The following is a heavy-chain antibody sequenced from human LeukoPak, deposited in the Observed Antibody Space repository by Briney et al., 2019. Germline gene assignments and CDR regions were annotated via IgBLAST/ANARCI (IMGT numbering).Heavy chain of an antibody. CDR3: AGGYYYDSSGYYYGYFDY. D-gene: IGHD3-22*01. Sequence: PSETLSLTCTVSGGSISSYYWSWVRQPPGKGLEWIGYIYYSGSTNYNPSLKSRVTISVDTSKNQFSLKLSSVTAADTAVYYCAGGYYYDSSGYYYGYFDYWGQGTLVTVSS. J-gene: IGHJ4*02. CDR2: IYYSGST. V-gene: IGHV4-59*08. CDR1: GGSISSYY.